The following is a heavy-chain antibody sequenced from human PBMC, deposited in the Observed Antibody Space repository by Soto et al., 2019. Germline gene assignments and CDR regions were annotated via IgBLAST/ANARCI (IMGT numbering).Heavy chain of an antibody. D-gene: IGHD3-10*01. J-gene: IGHJ4*02. Sequence: QVQLVQSGAEVNKPGSSVKVSCKASGGTFSSYAISWVRQAPGQGLEWMGGIIPIFGTGNYAQKFQGRVTINADESTSTAYMELSSRRSEDTGVYYCARDPGAVGLNSWGQGTLVTVSS. CDR2: IIPIFGTG. CDR1: GGTFSSYA. V-gene: IGHV1-69*01. CDR3: ARDPGAVGLNS.